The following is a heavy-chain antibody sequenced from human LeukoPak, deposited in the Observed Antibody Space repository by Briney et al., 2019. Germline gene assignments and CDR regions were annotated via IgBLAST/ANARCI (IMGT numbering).Heavy chain of an antibody. CDR2: IYHSGST. D-gene: IGHD6-25*01. CDR3: ARVGGRI. V-gene: IGHV4-30-2*01. Sequence: SETLSLTCAVSGGSISSGGYSWSWIRQPPGKGLEWIGYIYHSGSTYYNPSLKSRVTISVDRSKNQFSLKLSSVTAADTAVYYCARVGGRIWGQGTMVTVSS. J-gene: IGHJ3*02. CDR1: GGSISSGGYS.